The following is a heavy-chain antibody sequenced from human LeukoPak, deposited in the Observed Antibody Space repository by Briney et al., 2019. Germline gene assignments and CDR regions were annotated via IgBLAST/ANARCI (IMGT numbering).Heavy chain of an antibody. J-gene: IGHJ4*02. V-gene: IGHV3-30*04. Sequence: PGGSLRLSCAASGFPFSSYAMHRVRQAPGKGLEWVALISYDGSNKYYADSVKGRFTISRDNSKNTLYLQMNSLRAKDTAVYYCARFYANEWELPHWGQGTLVTVSS. CDR1: GFPFSSYA. CDR2: ISYDGSNK. D-gene: IGHD1-26*01. CDR3: ARFYANEWELPH.